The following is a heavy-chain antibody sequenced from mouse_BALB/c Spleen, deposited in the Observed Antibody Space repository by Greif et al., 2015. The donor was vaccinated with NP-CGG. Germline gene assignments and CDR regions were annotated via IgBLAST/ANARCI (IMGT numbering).Heavy chain of an antibody. V-gene: IGHV1S81*02. CDR1: GYTFTSYW. CDR2: INPSNGRT. Sequence: VQLQQSGAELVKPGASVKLSCKASGYTFTSYWMHWVKQRPGQGLEWIGEINPSNGRTNYNEKFKSKAILTVDKSSSTAYMQLSSLTSEDSAVYYCARGSWFDYWGQGTTLTVSS. CDR3: ARGSWFDY. J-gene: IGHJ2*01.